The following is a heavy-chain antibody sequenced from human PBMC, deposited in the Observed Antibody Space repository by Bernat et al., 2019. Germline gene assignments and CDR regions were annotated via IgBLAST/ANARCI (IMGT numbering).Heavy chain of an antibody. CDR1: GFTFSSYA. J-gene: IGHJ4*02. D-gene: IGHD3-22*01. CDR2: ISGSGGST. V-gene: IGHV3-23*01. Sequence: EVQLLESGGGLVQPGGSLRLSCAASGFTFSSYAMSWVRQAPGKGLEWVSAISGSGGSTYYADSVKGRFTISRDNSKNTLYLQMNSLRAEDTAVYYCAKDPPSNYYDSSGYYYDWGQGTLVTVSS. CDR3: AKDPPSNYYDSSGYYYD.